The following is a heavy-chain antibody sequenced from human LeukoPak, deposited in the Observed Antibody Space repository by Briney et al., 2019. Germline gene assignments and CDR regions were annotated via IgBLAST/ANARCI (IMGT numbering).Heavy chain of an antibody. D-gene: IGHD2-15*01. CDR1: GFTFSSYW. J-gene: IGHJ4*02. CDR2: IKQDGSEK. V-gene: IGHV3-7*01. CDR3: ARDRARYCSGGSCPRFDY. Sequence: GGSLRLSCAASGFTFSSYWMSWVRQAPGKGLEWVANIKQDGSEKYYVDSVKGRFSISRDNAKNSLYLQMNSLRAEDTAVYYCARDRARYCSGGSCPRFDYWGQGTLVTVSS.